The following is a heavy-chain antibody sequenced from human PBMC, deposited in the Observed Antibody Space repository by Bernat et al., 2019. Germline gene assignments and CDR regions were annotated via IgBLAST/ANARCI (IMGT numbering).Heavy chain of an antibody. Sequence: EVQLLESGGDLAQPGGSLRLSCAASGFTFTNYALSWIRQAPGKGLEWVAAAGGVGDDTYYVDSVKGRFTISRDNSKNMLYLKMNSLRADDTAVYYCAREYNWNEGGIIGSRFDFWGQGTLVTVSS. V-gene: IGHV3-23*01. CDR1: GFTFTNYA. J-gene: IGHJ4*02. D-gene: IGHD1-1*01. CDR3: AREYNWNEGGIIGSRFDF. CDR2: AGGVGDDT.